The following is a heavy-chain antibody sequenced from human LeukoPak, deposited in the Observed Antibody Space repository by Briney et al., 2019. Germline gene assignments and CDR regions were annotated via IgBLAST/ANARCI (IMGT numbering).Heavy chain of an antibody. J-gene: IGHJ6*02. CDR1: GYTLTELS. Sequence: ASVKVSCKVSGYTLTELSMHWVRQAPGRGLEWMGGFDPEDGETIYAQKFQGRVTMTEDTSTDTAYMELSSLRSEDTAVYYCATVEIPAGTGYYYGMDVWGQGTTVTVSS. CDR3: ATVEIPAGTGYYYGMDV. CDR2: FDPEDGET. V-gene: IGHV1-24*01. D-gene: IGHD6-13*01.